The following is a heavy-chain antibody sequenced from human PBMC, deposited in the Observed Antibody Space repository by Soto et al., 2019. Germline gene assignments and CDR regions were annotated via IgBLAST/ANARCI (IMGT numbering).Heavy chain of an antibody. V-gene: IGHV3-7*01. J-gene: IGHJ5*02. D-gene: IGHD2-2*01. CDR3: ATPLFSSTNFENS. CDR1: GFVFRSYW. CDR2: INQDGSEK. Sequence: GGSLRLSCAASGFVFRSYWMSWVRQAPGKGLEWVANINQDGSEKYYVDSVRGRFIISRDNAENSLYLQMNSLRAEDTAVYYCATPLFSSTNFENSWGQGTLVTVSS.